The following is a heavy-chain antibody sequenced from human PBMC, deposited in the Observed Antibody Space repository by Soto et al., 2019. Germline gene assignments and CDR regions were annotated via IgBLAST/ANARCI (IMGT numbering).Heavy chain of an antibody. D-gene: IGHD3-3*01. CDR1: GFNFGRYA. Sequence: EVQLSESGGGLVQPGGSVRLSCAASGFNFGRYAMSWVRQAPGKGLEWVSAIGGSGAVSYYADFAKGRFTISRDNSKNTMYLQMSSLRVEDTAVYWCCPCDFWSGNYYYYGMDVWGQGTTVIVSS. V-gene: IGHV3-23*01. CDR3: CPCDFWSGNYYYYGMDV. CDR2: IGGSGAVS. J-gene: IGHJ6*02.